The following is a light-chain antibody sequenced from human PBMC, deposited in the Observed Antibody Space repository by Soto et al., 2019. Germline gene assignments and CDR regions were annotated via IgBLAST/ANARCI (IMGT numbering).Light chain of an antibody. CDR3: SSFRSGSTL. CDR1: SSDVGGYNY. CDR2: EVS. Sequence: QSALTQPASVSGSPGQSITISCTGTSSDVGGYNYVSWYQQHPGKAPKLMIYEVSNRPSGVSNRFSGSKSGNTASLTISGLQADDEADYYCSSFRSGSTLFGTGTKVTVL. V-gene: IGLV2-14*01. J-gene: IGLJ1*01.